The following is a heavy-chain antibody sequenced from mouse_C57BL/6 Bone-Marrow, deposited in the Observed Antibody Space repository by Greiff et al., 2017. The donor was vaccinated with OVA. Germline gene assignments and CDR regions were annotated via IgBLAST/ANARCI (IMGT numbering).Heavy chain of an antibody. CDR2: ISGGGSTT. CDR3: ARDPHFYCLFAD. J-gene: IGHJ3*01. D-gene: IGHD2-1*01. V-gene: IGHV5-4*01. CDR1: GFTFSSYA. Sequence: EVKLMESGGGLVKPGGSLKLSCAASGFTFSSYAMSWVRQTPEKRLEWVATISGGGSTTYYPANVKGRFLISRDNAKNTLYLQMSHLKSEDTDVYYCARDPHFYCLFADWGQGTLVTVSA.